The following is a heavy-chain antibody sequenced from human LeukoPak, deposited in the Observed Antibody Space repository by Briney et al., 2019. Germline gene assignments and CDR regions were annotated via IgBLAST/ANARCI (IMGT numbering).Heavy chain of an antibody. D-gene: IGHD3-22*01. CDR2: INDYTGDT. CDR3: ARGRIANIVVVHSFSYGMDV. CDR1: GGPFTDYF. V-gene: IGHV4-34*01. Sequence: SETLSLTCTVFGGPFTDYFWTWIRHSPGKGLEWIGEINDYTGDTKYNPSLNSRVSISLEKSKNHLSLELGSVTAADTAVYYCARGRIANIVVVHSFSYGMDVWGQGTTVTVSS. J-gene: IGHJ6*02.